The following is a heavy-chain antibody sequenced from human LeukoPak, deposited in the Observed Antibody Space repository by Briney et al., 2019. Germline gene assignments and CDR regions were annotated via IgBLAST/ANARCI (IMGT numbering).Heavy chain of an antibody. CDR1: GFTFTTYD. CDR2: IGTTGDT. D-gene: IGHD2-15*01. J-gene: IGHJ6*03. Sequence: HGGSLRLSCAPSGFTFTTYDMHWVSQATGTGLEWVSAIGTTGDTYYPGSVKGRFTISRENAKNSLYLQMNSLRAGDTAVYYCARDRGGGHMDVWGKGTTVTISS. V-gene: IGHV3-13*01. CDR3: ARDRGGGHMDV.